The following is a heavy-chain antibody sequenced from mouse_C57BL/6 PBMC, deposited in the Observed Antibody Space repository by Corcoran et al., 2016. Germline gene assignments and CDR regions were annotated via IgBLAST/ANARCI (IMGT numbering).Heavy chain of an antibody. CDR2: INTYSGVP. D-gene: IGHD4-1*01. J-gene: IGHJ1*03. CDR1: GYTFTTYG. Sequence: QIQLVQSGPELKKPGETVKISCKASGYTFTTYGMSWVKQAPGKGLKWMGWINTYSGVPTYADDFKGRFAFSLETSASTAYLQINNLKNEDMATYFCARGTTGTKYFDVWGTGTTVTVSS. CDR3: ARGTTGTKYFDV. V-gene: IGHV9-3*01.